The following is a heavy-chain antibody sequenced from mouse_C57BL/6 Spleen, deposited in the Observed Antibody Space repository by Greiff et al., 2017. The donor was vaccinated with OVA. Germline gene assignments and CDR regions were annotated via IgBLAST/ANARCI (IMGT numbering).Heavy chain of an antibody. CDR3: TRVGRPEGYFDV. CDR1: GFTFSSYA. CDR2: ISSGGDYI. V-gene: IGHV5-9-1*02. Sequence: EVMLVESGEGLVKPGGSLKLSCAASGFTFSSYAMSWVRQTPEKRLEWVAYISSGGDYIYYADTVKGRFTISRDNARNTLYLQMSSLKSEDTAMDYCTRVGRPEGYFDVWGTGTTVTVSS. J-gene: IGHJ1*03.